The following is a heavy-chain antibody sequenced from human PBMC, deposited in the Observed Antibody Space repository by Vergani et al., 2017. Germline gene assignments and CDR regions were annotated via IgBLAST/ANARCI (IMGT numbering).Heavy chain of an antibody. CDR3: ARSEVGSGYYYVNPFDAFDI. CDR1: GGSISSGDYY. Sequence: QVQLQESGPGLVKPSQTLSLTCTVSGGSISSGDYYWSWIRQHPGKGLEWIGYIYYSGSTSYNPSLKSRVTISVDTSKNQFSLKLSSVTAADTAVYYCARSEVGSGYYYVNPFDAFDIWGQGTMVTVSS. CDR2: IYYSGST. V-gene: IGHV4-31*03. D-gene: IGHD3-22*01. J-gene: IGHJ3*02.